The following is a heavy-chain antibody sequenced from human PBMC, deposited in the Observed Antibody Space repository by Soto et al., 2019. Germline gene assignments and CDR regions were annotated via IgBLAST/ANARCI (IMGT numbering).Heavy chain of an antibody. CDR3: TTSSAYDSSGYYPCPAFDI. V-gene: IGHV3-15*07. Sequence: SVSNAWMNWVRQAPGKGLERVGRIKSKTDGGTTDYAAPVKGRFTISRDDSKNTLYLQMNSLKTEDTAVYYCTTSSAYDSSGYYPCPAFDIWGQGTMVTVSS. J-gene: IGHJ3*02. D-gene: IGHD3-22*01. CDR1: SVSNAW. CDR2: IKSKTDGGTT.